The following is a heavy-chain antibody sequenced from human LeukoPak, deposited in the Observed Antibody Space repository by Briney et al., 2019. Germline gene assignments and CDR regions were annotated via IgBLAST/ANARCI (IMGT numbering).Heavy chain of an antibody. J-gene: IGHJ5*02. CDR1: GGTFSSYA. CDR3: AGDGDWGCSSTSCYNWFDP. CDR2: IIPIFGTA. V-gene: IGHV1-69*13. D-gene: IGHD2-2*01. Sequence: GASVKVSCKASGGTFSSYAISWVRQAPGQGLEWMGGIIPIFGTANYAQKFQGRVTIHADESTSTAYMELSSLRSEDTAVYYCAGDGDWGCSSTSCYNWFDPWGQGTLVTVSS.